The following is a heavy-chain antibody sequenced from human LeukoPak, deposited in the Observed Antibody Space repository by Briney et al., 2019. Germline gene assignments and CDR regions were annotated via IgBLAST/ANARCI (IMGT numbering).Heavy chain of an antibody. CDR1: GGSFSGYY. V-gene: IGHV4-34*01. CDR2: INHSGST. Sequence: SETLSLTCAVYGGSFSGYYWSWIRQPPGKGLEWIGEINHSGSTNYNPSLKSRVTISVDTSKNQFSLKLSSVTAADTAVYYCAGWRVIAAAGIDYWGQGTLVTVSS. CDR3: AGWRVIAAAGIDY. D-gene: IGHD6-13*01. J-gene: IGHJ4*02.